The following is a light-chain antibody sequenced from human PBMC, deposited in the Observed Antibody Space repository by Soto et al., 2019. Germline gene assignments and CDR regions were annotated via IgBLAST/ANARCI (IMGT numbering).Light chain of an antibody. J-gene: IGKJ5*01. CDR3: QHFHRYPPLT. V-gene: IGKV1-13*02. Sequence: AIQLTQSPSSLSASVGDRVTITCRASQGISSALAWYQQRPGKAPKLLIYDASSLESGVPSRFSGSGSGTDYTLNISSLQPEDFAAYYCQHFHRYPPLTFGRGTRLEIK. CDR1: QGISSA. CDR2: DAS.